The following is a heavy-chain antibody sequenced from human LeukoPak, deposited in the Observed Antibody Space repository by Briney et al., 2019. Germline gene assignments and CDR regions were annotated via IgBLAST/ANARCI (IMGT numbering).Heavy chain of an antibody. J-gene: IGHJ6*02. D-gene: IGHD1-26*01. Sequence: GGSLRLSCAASGFTFSSYAMTWVRQAPGKGLEWVSAISGGGGSAYYADSVKGRFTISRDSSMNTLYLQMNSLTAGDTAVYYYAKAVGATRGYYYSGMDVWGQGTTVTVSS. CDR1: GFTFSSYA. CDR3: AKAVGATRGYYYSGMDV. V-gene: IGHV3-23*01. CDR2: ISGGGGSA.